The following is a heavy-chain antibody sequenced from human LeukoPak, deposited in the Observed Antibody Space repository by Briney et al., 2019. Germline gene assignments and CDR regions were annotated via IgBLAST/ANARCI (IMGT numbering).Heavy chain of an antibody. J-gene: IGHJ4*02. D-gene: IGHD1-26*01. V-gene: IGHV3-7*01. CDR3: ARARSGSYYY. CDR1: GFTFXSYW. Sequence: SXXLSXAXXGFTFXSYWMSWVRQAPGKGLEWVANIKQDGSEKYYVDSVKGRFTISRDNAKNSLYLQMNSLRAEDTAVYYCARARSGSYYYWGQGTLVTVSS. CDR2: IKQDGSEK.